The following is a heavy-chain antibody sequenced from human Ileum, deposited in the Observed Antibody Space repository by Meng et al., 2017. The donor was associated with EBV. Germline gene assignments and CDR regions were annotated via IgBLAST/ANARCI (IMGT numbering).Heavy chain of an antibody. J-gene: IGHJ1*01. D-gene: IGHD4-17*01. CDR3: ARVGDYAYKD. CDR2: INGAGTRP. Sequence: EVPLVGAGGGLVQPGGSLRRSCAVSGLTFSSFWMHWVRKGSGKGLVWVSRINGAGTRPSYADSVKGRFTISRDNAKNTLYLQMNSLRAEDTAVYYCARVGDYAYKDWGQGTLVTVSS. V-gene: IGHV3-74*01. CDR1: GLTFSSFW.